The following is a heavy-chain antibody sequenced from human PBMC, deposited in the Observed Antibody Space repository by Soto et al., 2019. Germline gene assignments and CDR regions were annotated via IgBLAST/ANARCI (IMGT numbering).Heavy chain of an antibody. V-gene: IGHV3-33*01. J-gene: IGHJ2*01. Sequence: QVQLVESGGGVVQPGRSLRLSCAASGFTFSSYGMHWVRQAPGKGLEWVAVIWYDGSNKYYADSVKGRFTISRDNSKNTLYLQMNSLRAEDTAVYYCARDPYGSGHWYFDLWGRGTLVTVSS. CDR2: IWYDGSNK. CDR3: ARDPYGSGHWYFDL. CDR1: GFTFSSYG. D-gene: IGHD3-10*01.